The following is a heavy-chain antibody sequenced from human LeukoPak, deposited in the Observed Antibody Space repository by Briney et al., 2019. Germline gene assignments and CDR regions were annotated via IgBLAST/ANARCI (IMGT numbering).Heavy chain of an antibody. CDR2: IYTSGST. V-gene: IGHV4-4*07. D-gene: IGHD5-12*01. CDR3: AREGRDGYNYRALDY. CDR1: GDSISNYY. J-gene: IGHJ4*02. Sequence: SETLSLTCIVSGDSISNYYWSWIRQPAGKGLEWIGRIYTSGSTNYNPSLKSRVTMSVDTSKNQFSLKLSSVTAADTAVYCCAREGRDGYNYRALDYWGQGTLVSVSS.